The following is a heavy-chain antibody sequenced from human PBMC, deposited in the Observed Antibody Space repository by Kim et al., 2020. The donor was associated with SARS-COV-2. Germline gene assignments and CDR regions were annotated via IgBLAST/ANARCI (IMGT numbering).Heavy chain of an antibody. Sequence: GGSLRLSCAVSEFTFINAWMSWVRQAPGKGLEWVGHIKSKNNGGTADYAAPVKGRFTISRDDSTSTLFLQMNSLKSDDTGVYYCTMSLTWAGGDYWGQGTLVTVSS. CDR2: IKSKNNGGTA. CDR3: TMSLTWAGGDY. V-gene: IGHV3-15*01. J-gene: IGHJ4*02. D-gene: IGHD3-16*01. CDR1: EFTFINAW.